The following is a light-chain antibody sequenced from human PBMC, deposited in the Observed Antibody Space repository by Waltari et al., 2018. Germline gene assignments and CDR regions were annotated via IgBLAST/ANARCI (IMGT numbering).Light chain of an antibody. J-gene: IGKJ1*01. CDR3: QQYDNLPRT. Sequence: DIQMTQSPSSLSASVGDRVTITCQASHDISNYLNWYQQKSGKAPKLLIYDASDLETGVPSRFSGSGSGTDFTFTISSLQPEDIAIYYCQQYDNLPRTFGQGTKVENK. CDR2: DAS. CDR1: HDISNY. V-gene: IGKV1-33*01.